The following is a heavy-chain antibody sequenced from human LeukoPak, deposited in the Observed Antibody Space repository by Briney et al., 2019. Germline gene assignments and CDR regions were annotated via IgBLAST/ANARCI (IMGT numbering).Heavy chain of an antibody. CDR3: ARELLRGDENYYYGMDV. CDR2: ISSSSSYI. Sequence: GGSLRLSCAASGFTFSSYSMNWVRQAPGKGLEWVSSISSSSSYIYYADSVKGRFTISRDNSKNTLYLQMNSLRAGDTAVYYCARELLRGDENYYYGMDVWGQGTTVTVSS. V-gene: IGHV3-21*01. CDR1: GFTFSSYS. J-gene: IGHJ6*02. D-gene: IGHD2-15*01.